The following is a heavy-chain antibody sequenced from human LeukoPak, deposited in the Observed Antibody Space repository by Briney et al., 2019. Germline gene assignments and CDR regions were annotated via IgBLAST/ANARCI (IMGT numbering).Heavy chain of an antibody. CDR1: GFTFSDYY. Sequence: GGSLGLSCAASGFTFSDYYMNWIRQAPGKGLEWVSYISSRRNYTNYADSVKGRLTISRDNAKNSLYLQMNSLRAEDMAVYYCARVKLAYCSGGSCYKGLMDVWGQGTTVTVSS. CDR3: ARVKLAYCSGGSCYKGLMDV. J-gene: IGHJ6*02. V-gene: IGHV3-11*06. D-gene: IGHD2-15*01. CDR2: ISSRRNYT.